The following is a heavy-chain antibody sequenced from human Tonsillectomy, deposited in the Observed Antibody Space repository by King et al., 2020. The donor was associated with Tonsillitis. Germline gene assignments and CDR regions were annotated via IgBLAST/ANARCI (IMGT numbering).Heavy chain of an antibody. Sequence: QLVQSGAEVRTPGASVTISCKTSGYRFTGYYLQWVRQAPGQGLEWVGWINPSSGATNYAQKFQGRVTMTRDTGISTTYMELTSLRSDDTAVYYCVRDMYERNYYYFDFWGQGTLVTVSS. D-gene: IGHD3-10*01. CDR2: INPSSGAT. J-gene: IGHJ4*02. CDR1: GYRFTGYY. V-gene: IGHV1-2*02. CDR3: VRDMYERNYYYFDF.